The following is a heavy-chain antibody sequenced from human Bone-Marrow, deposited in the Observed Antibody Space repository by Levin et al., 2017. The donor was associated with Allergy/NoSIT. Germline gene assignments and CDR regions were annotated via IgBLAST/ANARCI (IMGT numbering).Heavy chain of an antibody. CDR3: ARVMQDTFDI. Sequence: SQTLSLPCGVSGVSVGSSYWTWIRQPPGKGLEWVGYVDNSGTTNYTPSLKSRVTISIDTSKNHFSLRLTSVTAADTATYYCARVMQDTFDIWGQGTVVTVSS. J-gene: IGHJ3*02. V-gene: IGHV4-59*02. CDR2: VDNSGTT. D-gene: IGHD5-18*01. CDR1: GVSVGSSY.